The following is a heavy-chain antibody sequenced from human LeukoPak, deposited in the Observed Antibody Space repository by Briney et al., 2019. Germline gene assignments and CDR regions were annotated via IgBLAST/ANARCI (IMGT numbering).Heavy chain of an antibody. J-gene: IGHJ3*02. V-gene: IGHV4-30-4*01. Sequence: SQTLSLTCTVSGASISSGDYYWSWIRQPPGKGLEWIGYIYYSGSTYYNPSLNSRVAISVDTSKNQFSLKLSSVTAADTAVYYCARRSNNAFGIWGQGTMVTVSS. CDR2: IYYSGST. CDR3: ARRSNNAFGI. CDR1: GASISSGDYY.